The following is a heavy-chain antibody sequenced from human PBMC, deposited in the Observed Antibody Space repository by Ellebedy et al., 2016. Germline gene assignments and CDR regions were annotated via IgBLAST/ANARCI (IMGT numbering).Heavy chain of an antibody. Sequence: SETLSLTXAVYGGSFSGYFWSWIRQPPGKGLEWIGEINHSGSTNYNPSLKSRVTISVDTSKNQFSVKLSSVTAADTAVYYCARGPYGDYDSAEYFQHWGQGTLVTVSS. J-gene: IGHJ1*01. V-gene: IGHV4-34*01. D-gene: IGHD4-17*01. CDR2: INHSGST. CDR3: ARGPYGDYDSAEYFQH. CDR1: GGSFSGYF.